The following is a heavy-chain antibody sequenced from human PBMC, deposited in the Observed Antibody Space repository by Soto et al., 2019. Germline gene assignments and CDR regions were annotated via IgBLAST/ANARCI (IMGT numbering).Heavy chain of an antibody. CDR3: ARDRLEQQLVLDP. Sequence: PGGSLRLSCAASGFTLSSYSMNWVRQAPGKGLEWVSSISSSSSYIYYADSVKGRFTISRDNAKNSLYLQMNSLRAEDTAVYYCARDRLEQQLVLDPWGQGTLVTVSS. V-gene: IGHV3-21*01. CDR1: GFTLSSYS. D-gene: IGHD6-13*01. CDR2: ISSSSSYI. J-gene: IGHJ5*02.